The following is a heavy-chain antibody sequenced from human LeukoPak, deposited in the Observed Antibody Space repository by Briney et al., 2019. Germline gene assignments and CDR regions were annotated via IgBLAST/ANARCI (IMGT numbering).Heavy chain of an antibody. CDR2: INHSGGT. CDR3: ARGVTDDFWSGYFDY. CDR1: GGSFSGYY. D-gene: IGHD3-3*01. Sequence: SETLSLTCAVYGGSFSGYYWSWIRQPPGKGLEWIGEINHSGGTNYNPSLKSRVTISVDTSKNQFSLKLSSVTAADTAVYYCARGVTDDFWSGYFDYWGQGTLVTVSS. J-gene: IGHJ4*02. V-gene: IGHV4-34*01.